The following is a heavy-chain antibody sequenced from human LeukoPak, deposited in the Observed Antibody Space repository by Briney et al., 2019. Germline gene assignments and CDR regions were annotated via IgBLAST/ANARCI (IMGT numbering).Heavy chain of an antibody. V-gene: IGHV3-23*01. CDR1: GFTFSSYW. D-gene: IGHD3-22*01. Sequence: DPGGSLRLSCAASGFTFSSYWMNWARQAPGKGLEWVSGISGSGDNTYYADSVKGRFTISRDNSKNTLYVQVNSLGTEDTAAYYCAKGSYYDSSGSFYFDYWGQGTLVTVSS. J-gene: IGHJ4*02. CDR2: ISGSGDNT. CDR3: AKGSYYDSSGSFYFDY.